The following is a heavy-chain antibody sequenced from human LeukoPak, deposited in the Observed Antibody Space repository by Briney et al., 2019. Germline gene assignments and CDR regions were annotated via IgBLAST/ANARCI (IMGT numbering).Heavy chain of an antibody. D-gene: IGHD5-24*01. J-gene: IGHJ4*02. CDR2: IYYSGST. CDR3: ARRGRHGGYFDY. Sequence: PSETLSLTCTVSGGSISSSSYYWGWIRQPPGKGLEWIGSIYYSGSTYYNPSLKSRVTISVDTSKNQFSLKLSSVTAADTAVYYCARRGRHGGYFDYWGQGTLVTVSS. V-gene: IGHV4-39*01. CDR1: GGSISSSSYY.